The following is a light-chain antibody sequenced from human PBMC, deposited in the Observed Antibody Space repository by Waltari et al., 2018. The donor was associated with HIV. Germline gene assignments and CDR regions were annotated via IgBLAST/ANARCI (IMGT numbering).Light chain of an antibody. CDR1: EAIKRTS. CDR2: GAT. Sequence: EIVLTQSPGTLSSSPEERATLSCVTSEAIKRTSLSWYQQKDGQAPRLLIYGATNRAPGIPERFSGSGSGTEFNLTINGLETEDFVVYYCHQYGSSFWTFGQGTKVEVK. V-gene: IGKV3-20*01. J-gene: IGKJ1*01. CDR3: HQYGSSFWT.